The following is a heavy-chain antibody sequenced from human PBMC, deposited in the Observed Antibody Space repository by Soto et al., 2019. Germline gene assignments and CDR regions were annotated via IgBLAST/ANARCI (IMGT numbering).Heavy chain of an antibody. J-gene: IGHJ4*02. CDR3: ARDPSNTSGDKLYLDY. V-gene: IGHV1-18*04. CDR1: GYNFTRSG. Sequence: AFMKVSFQASGYNFTRSGISLGRQAPCPGLEWLGWINPDNGNTNYAQHLQGRVSLTTDTSTSTAYMDLRSLTSDDTAVYYCARDPSNTSGDKLYLDYWGQGTLVTVSS. D-gene: IGHD3-22*01. CDR2: INPDNGNT.